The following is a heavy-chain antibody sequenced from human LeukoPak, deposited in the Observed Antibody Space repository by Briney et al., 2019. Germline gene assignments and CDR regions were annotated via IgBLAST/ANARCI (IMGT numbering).Heavy chain of an antibody. Sequence: SETLSLTCTVSGGSISSDNYYWSWIRQHPRKGLEWIGYIYYSGSTYYNPSLKSRVIISIDTSKSQFSLKLSSVTAADTAMYYCARVPDYSNKNWFDPWGQGTLVTVSS. CDR2: IYYSGST. D-gene: IGHD4-11*01. CDR1: GGSISSDNYY. J-gene: IGHJ5*02. V-gene: IGHV4-31*03. CDR3: ARVPDYSNKNWFDP.